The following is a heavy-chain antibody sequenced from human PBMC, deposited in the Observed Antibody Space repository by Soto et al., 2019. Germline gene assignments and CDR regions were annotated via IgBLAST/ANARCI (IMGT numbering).Heavy chain of an antibody. CDR2: IYYPGLT. Sequence: QLQLRESGSGLLKPSQTLSLNCSVSGDSISSGGLSWNWLRQSPGRGLEWIGYIYYPGLTYYNPSLKSRVSMSLDTFENQVSLSLSSVTAADSAVYYCARGKRSKTASAGTGWFDPWGPGTLVTVSS. J-gene: IGHJ5*02. V-gene: IGHV4-30-2*06. CDR3: ARGKRSKTASAGTGWFDP. CDR1: GDSISSGGLS. D-gene: IGHD6-13*01.